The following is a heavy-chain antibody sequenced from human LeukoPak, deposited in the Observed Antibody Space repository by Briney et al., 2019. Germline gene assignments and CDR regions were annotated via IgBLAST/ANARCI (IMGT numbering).Heavy chain of an antibody. V-gene: IGHV3-74*01. CDR2: INGDASST. D-gene: IGHD5-18*01. J-gene: IGHJ4*02. Sequence: GGSLRLSCAASGLTLSGYWMHWVRQAPGKGLVWVSRINGDASSTSYADSVKGRFTISRDNAKSTLYLQMNSLRVEDTAVYYCARARGSTYGYFEYWGQGTLVTVSS. CDR3: ARARGSTYGYFEY. CDR1: GLTLSGYW.